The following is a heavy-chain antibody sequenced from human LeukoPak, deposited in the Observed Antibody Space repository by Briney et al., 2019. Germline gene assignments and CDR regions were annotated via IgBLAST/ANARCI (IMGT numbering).Heavy chain of an antibody. CDR1: GGSISSYY. D-gene: IGHD2-15*01. CDR2: IYYSGST. J-gene: IGHJ6*03. Sequence: PSETLSLTCTVSGGSISSYYWSWIRQPPGKGLEWIGYIYYSGSTNYNPSLKSRVTISVDTSKNQFSLKLSSVTAADTAVYYCARRLYCSGGSCPIPYYYNYMDVGGKGTTVTVSS. V-gene: IGHV4-59*01. CDR3: ARRLYCSGGSCPIPYYYNYMDV.